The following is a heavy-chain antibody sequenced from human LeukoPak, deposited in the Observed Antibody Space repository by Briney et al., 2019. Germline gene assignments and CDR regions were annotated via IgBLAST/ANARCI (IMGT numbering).Heavy chain of an antibody. D-gene: IGHD7-27*01. CDR1: GFTFSSYA. CDR2: ISSNGGST. J-gene: IGHJ6*03. Sequence: PGGSLRLSCAASGFTFSSYAMHWVRQAPGKGLEYVSAISSNGGSTYYANSVKGRFTISRDNSKNTLYLQMGSLRAEDMAVYYCARRSLGYYYYMDVWGKGTTVTISS. CDR3: ARRSLGYYYYMDV. V-gene: IGHV3-64*01.